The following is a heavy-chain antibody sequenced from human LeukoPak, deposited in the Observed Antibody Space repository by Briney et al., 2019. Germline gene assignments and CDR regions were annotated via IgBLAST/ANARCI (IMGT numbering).Heavy chain of an antibody. Sequence: PGGSLRLSCAASGFTFSNYAMNWVRQAPGKGLEWVSGISGSGEYTYYADSVKGRFTISRDNSNDTLYLQMSGLRAEDTAVYYCAKGAQYSRDSLFDYWGRGTLVTVSS. CDR1: GFTFSNYA. CDR2: ISGSGEYT. CDR3: AKGAQYSRDSLFDY. D-gene: IGHD5-18*01. J-gene: IGHJ4*02. V-gene: IGHV3-23*01.